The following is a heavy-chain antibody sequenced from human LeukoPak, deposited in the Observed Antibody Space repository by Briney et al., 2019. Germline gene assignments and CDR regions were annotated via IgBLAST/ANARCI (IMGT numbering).Heavy chain of an antibody. V-gene: IGHV4-4*02. D-gene: IGHD3-22*01. Sequence: SGTLSLTCAVSGDSIISTNLWSWVRQPPGKGLEWLGEINHSGSTNYKPSLKSRVTISMDSSKNQFSLKLRSVTAADTAVYYCARGKRLGGYYYDNWGQGTRVTVSS. J-gene: IGHJ4*02. CDR2: INHSGST. CDR1: GDSIISTNL. CDR3: ARGKRLGGYYYDN.